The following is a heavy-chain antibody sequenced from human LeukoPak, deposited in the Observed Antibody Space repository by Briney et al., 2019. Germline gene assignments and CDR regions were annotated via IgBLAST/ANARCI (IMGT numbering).Heavy chain of an antibody. CDR1: GFTFSSYA. J-gene: IGHJ4*02. CDR2: ISSNGGST. V-gene: IGHV3-64D*09. D-gene: IGHD3-22*01. CDR3: VKGYYDSSGQL. Sequence: PGGSLRLSCSASGFTFSSYAMHWVRQAPGKGLEYVSAISSNGGSTDYADSVKGRFTISRDNSKNTLYLQMSSLRAEDTAVYYCVKGYYDSSGQLWGQGTLVTVSS.